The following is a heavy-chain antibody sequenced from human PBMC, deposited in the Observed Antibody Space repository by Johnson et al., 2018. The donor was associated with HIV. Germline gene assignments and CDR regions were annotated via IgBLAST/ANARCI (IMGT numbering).Heavy chain of an antibody. CDR3: AREATVVMLGYAFDI. Sequence: VQLVESGGGVVRPGGSLRLSCAASGFIFEDYGMSWVRQLPGKGLEWVSGVNWNGGTTGYADSVKGRLTISRDNAKSTLYLEMNSLRAEDTALYYCAREATVVMLGYAFDIWGQGTMVTVSS. CDR2: VNWNGGTT. D-gene: IGHD4-23*01. CDR1: GFIFEDYG. V-gene: IGHV3-20*04. J-gene: IGHJ3*02.